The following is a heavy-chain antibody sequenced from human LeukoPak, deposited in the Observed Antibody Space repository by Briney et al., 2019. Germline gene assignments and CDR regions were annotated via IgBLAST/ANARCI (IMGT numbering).Heavy chain of an antibody. Sequence: RGESLKISCKGSGYSFPNYWIGWVRQMPGKGLEWMGLIYPGESDIRYSPSFQGQVTISADKSISTAYLQWSSLKASDTAMYYCARVRGSYYTAFDIWGQGTMVTVSS. CDR1: GYSFPNYW. CDR2: IYPGESDI. D-gene: IGHD1-26*01. CDR3: ARVRGSYYTAFDI. J-gene: IGHJ3*02. V-gene: IGHV5-51*01.